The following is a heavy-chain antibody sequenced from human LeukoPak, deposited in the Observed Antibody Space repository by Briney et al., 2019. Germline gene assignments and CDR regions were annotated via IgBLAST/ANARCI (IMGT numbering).Heavy chain of an antibody. CDR1: AGSIRNFY. Sequence: SETLSLTCTVSAGSIRNFYWTWIRQPAGKGLEWIGRIYSSGNTYYNASLRSRVTMSVDTSKNQFSLKLSSVTAADTAVYYCAREGGGFDYWGQGTLVTVSS. CDR2: IYSSGNT. CDR3: AREGGGFDY. V-gene: IGHV4-4*07. J-gene: IGHJ4*02. D-gene: IGHD3-16*01.